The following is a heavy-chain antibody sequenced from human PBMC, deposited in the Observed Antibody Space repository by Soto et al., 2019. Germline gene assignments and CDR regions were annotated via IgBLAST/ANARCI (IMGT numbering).Heavy chain of an antibody. CDR1: GFTFSSYA. CDR2: ISGSVGTT. Sequence: EVQLLESGGGLVQPGGSLRLSCAASGFTFSSYAMSWVRQAPGKGLEWVSAISGSVGTTYFADSVKGRFSISRDNSKNTLYLQMKSLRVEDTAVYYCAKGINEFWSGFFDYWGQGSRVTVSS. CDR3: AKGINEFWSGFFDY. D-gene: IGHD3-3*01. J-gene: IGHJ4*02. V-gene: IGHV3-23*01.